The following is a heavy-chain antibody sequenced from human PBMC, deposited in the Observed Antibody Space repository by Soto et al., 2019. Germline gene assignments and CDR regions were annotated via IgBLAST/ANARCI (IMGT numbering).Heavy chain of an antibody. CDR3: AREGLTGTIGLYYYYGMDV. J-gene: IGHJ6*02. V-gene: IGHV4-59*01. Sequence: SETLSLTCTVSGGSISSYYWSWIRQPPGKGLEWIGYIYYSGSTNYNPSPKSRVTISVDTSKNQFSLKLSSVTAADTAVYYCAREGLTGTIGLYYYYGMDVWGQGTTVTVSS. CDR2: IYYSGST. D-gene: IGHD1-7*01. CDR1: GGSISSYY.